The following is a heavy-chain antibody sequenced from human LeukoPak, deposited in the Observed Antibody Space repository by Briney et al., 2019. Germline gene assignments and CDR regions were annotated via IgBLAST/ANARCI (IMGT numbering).Heavy chain of an antibody. CDR3: AKAGNAYNWSPFDR. J-gene: IGHJ4*02. CDR1: GFTFSNYG. CDR2: ISYDGSNK. V-gene: IGHV3-30*18. Sequence: GGSLRLSCAGSGFTFSNYGMHWVRQAPGKGLEWVALISYDGSNKYYADSVKGRITISRDNSKNTLYLQMNSLRAEDTAVYYCAKAGNAYNWSPFDRWGQGILVTVSS. D-gene: IGHD1-20*01.